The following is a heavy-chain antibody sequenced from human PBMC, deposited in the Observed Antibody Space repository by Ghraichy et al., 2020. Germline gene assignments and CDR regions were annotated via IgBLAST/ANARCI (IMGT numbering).Heavy chain of an antibody. J-gene: IGHJ6*02. D-gene: IGHD4-17*01. CDR2: IYTSGST. V-gene: IGHV4-4*09. CDR3: ARLRYGEAYYYGMDV. CDR1: GGSISSYY. Sequence: SETLSLTCTVSGGSISSYYWSWIRQPPGKGLEWIGSIYTSGSTNYNPSLKSRVTISLDTSKNQFSLKLSSVTAADTAVYYCARLRYGEAYYYGMDVWGQGTTVTVSS.